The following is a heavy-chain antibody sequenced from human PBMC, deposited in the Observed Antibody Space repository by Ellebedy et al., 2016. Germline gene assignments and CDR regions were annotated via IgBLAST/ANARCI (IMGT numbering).Heavy chain of an antibody. J-gene: IGHJ5*02. Sequence: GGSLRLXXAASGFTFDDYAMHWVRQAPGKGLEWVSGISWNSGSIGYADSVKGRFTISRDNAKNSLYLQMNSLRAEDTALYYCAKDTVGDYVGSYNWFDPWGQGTLVTVSS. CDR1: GFTFDDYA. V-gene: IGHV3-9*01. CDR3: AKDTVGDYVGSYNWFDP. D-gene: IGHD4-17*01. CDR2: ISWNSGSI.